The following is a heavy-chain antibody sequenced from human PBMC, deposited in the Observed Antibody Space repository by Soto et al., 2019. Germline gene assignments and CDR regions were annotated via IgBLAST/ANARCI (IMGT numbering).Heavy chain of an antibody. V-gene: IGHV4-59*01. J-gene: IGHJ4*02. CDR3: ARMNYYDTSGYPFDY. CDR1: GGSISSYY. CDR2: IYYSGRT. Sequence: SETLSLTCTVSGGSISSYYWSWIRQPPGKGLEWIGYIYYSGRTNYNPSLKSRVTISVDTSKNQFSLKLSSVTAADTAVYYCARMNYYDTSGYPFDYWGQGTRVTVS. D-gene: IGHD3-22*01.